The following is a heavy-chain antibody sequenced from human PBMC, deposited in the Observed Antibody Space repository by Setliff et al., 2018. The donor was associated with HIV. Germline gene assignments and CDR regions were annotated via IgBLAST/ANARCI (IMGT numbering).Heavy chain of an antibody. D-gene: IGHD6-19*01. CDR3: ARDGLLVAGIRFDY. CDR1: GGTFSSYA. Sequence: VASVKVSCKTSGGTFSSYAVSWVRQAPGQGLEWMGGIIPAFGTANYAQKFQGRVTITTDESTSTAYMELSGLRSEDTAVYFCARDGLLVAGIRFDYWGQGTLVTVPQ. CDR2: IIPAFGTA. V-gene: IGHV1-69*05. J-gene: IGHJ4*01.